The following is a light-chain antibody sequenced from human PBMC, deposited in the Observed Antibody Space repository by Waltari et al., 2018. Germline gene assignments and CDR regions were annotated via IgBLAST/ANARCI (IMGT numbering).Light chain of an antibody. V-gene: IGKV1-39*01. CDR2: AAS. CDR1: QRISSY. CDR3: QQTYNNFRT. J-gene: IGKJ1*01. Sequence: DIQMTQSPSSLSASVGDRVTITCRASQRISSYLNWYQQKPGKAPKLLIYAASSLESGVPSRFSGSGFGTDFTLIINGLQAEDYAAYYCQQTYNNFRTFGQGTKVDVK.